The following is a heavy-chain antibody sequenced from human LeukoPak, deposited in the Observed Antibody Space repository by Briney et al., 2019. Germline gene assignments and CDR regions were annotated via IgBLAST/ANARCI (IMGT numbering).Heavy chain of an antibody. CDR2: IYYSGST. J-gene: IGHJ4*02. D-gene: IGHD4-17*01. CDR3: ARVNLHDYGAHFDY. CDR1: GGSISSGDYY. Sequence: SETLSLTCTVSGGSISSGDYYWSWIRQPPGKGLEWIGYIYYSGSTYYNPSLKSRVTISVDTSKNQFSLKLSSVTAADTAVYYCARVNLHDYGAHFDYWGQGTLVTVSS. V-gene: IGHV4-30-4*08.